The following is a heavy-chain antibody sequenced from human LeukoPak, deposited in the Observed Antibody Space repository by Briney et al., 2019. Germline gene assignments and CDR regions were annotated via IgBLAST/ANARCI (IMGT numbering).Heavy chain of an antibody. V-gene: IGHV4-39*07. CDR3: ARVIGSNYYVDYYYMDV. J-gene: IGHJ6*03. CDR2: IYYSGST. D-gene: IGHD4-11*01. CDR1: GGSISSSSYY. Sequence: SETPSLTCTVSGGSISSSSYYWGWIRQPPGKGLEWIGSIYYSGSTYYNPSLKSRVTISVDTSKNQFSLKLSSVTAADTAVYYCARVIGSNYYVDYYYMDVWGKGTTVTVSS.